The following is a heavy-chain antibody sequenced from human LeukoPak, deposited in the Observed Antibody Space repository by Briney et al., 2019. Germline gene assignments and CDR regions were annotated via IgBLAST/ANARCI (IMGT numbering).Heavy chain of an antibody. V-gene: IGHV2-70*01. D-gene: IGHD3-22*01. CDR2: IDWDDDK. J-gene: IGHJ4*02. CDR3: ARIPAYYYDSSGNDY. CDR1: GFSLSTRGMC. Sequence: SGPTLFHPTPTLTLTCTFSGFSLSTRGMCVSWIRQPPGKALEWLSLIDWDDDKYYSTSLKTRLTISKDTSKNQVVLTMTNMDPVDTATYYCARIPAYYYDSSGNDYWGQGTLVTVSS.